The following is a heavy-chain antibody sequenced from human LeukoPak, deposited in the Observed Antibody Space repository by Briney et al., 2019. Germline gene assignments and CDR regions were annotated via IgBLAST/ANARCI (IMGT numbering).Heavy chain of an antibody. CDR1: GGTFNNFA. Sequence: ASVKVSCKASGGTFNNFAISWVRQAPGQRLEWMGWINAGNGNTKYSQKFQGRVTITRDTSASTAYMELSSLRSEDTAVYYCARPSRWLQYLYFDYWGQGTLVTVSS. J-gene: IGHJ4*02. D-gene: IGHD5-24*01. CDR2: INAGNGNT. V-gene: IGHV1-3*01. CDR3: ARPSRWLQYLYFDY.